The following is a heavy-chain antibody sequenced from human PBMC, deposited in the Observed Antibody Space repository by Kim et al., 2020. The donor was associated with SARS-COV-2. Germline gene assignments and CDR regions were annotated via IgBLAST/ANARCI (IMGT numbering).Heavy chain of an antibody. CDR1: GGSISSYY. CDR3: ARYGSDYGVDY. Sequence: SETLSLTCTVSGGSISSYYWSWIRQPPGKGLEWIGYIYYSGSTNYNPSLKSRVTISVDTSKNQFSLKLSSVTAADTAVYYCARYGSDYGVDYWGQGTLVTVSS. J-gene: IGHJ4*02. V-gene: IGHV4-59*01. CDR2: IYYSGST. D-gene: IGHD4-17*01.